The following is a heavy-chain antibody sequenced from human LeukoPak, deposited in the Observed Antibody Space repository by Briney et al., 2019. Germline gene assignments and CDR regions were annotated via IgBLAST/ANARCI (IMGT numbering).Heavy chain of an antibody. CDR1: NGPINTYQ. D-gene: IGHD3-10*01. V-gene: IGHV4-59*01. Sequence: PSETLSLTCTVSNGPINTYQWSWIRQPPGKGLEWIGYIYYSGSTNYNPSLKSRVTISVDTSKNQFSLKLSSVTAADTAVYYCARVEEGYGSGRRENYYYYYMDVWGKGTTVTISS. CDR3: ARVEEGYGSGRRENYYYYYMDV. J-gene: IGHJ6*03. CDR2: IYYSGST.